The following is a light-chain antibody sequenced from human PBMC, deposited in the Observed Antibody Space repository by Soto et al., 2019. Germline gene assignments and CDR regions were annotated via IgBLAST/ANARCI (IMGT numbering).Light chain of an antibody. Sequence: EIVLTQSPGTLSLSPGERATLSCRASQSVTGNHLAWYQQKPGQAPRLLIYTASTSAPGIPDRFSGSGSGTDFTLTISRLEPEDFAVYFCQQYGSASIAFGQGTRLDIK. CDR1: QSVTGNH. CDR2: TAS. V-gene: IGKV3-20*01. J-gene: IGKJ5*01. CDR3: QQYGSASIA.